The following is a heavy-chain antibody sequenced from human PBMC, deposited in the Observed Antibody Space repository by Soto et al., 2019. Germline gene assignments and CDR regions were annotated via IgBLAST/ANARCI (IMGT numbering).Heavy chain of an antibody. CDR1: GGSISSGGYY. CDR2: IYHRGGT. J-gene: IGHJ6*02. CDR3: ARAPGRMMNALRYYYGLDV. V-gene: IGHV4-31*02. Sequence: QVLLQESGPGLVKPSETLSFTCNVSGGSISSGGYYWSWIRQLPGKGLEWIGYIYHRGGTYYNPALKRRITISVDTSKNQFSLKMTSVTAADTAVYFCARAPGRMMNALRYYYGLDVWGQGTTVTVSS. D-gene: IGHD2-8*01.